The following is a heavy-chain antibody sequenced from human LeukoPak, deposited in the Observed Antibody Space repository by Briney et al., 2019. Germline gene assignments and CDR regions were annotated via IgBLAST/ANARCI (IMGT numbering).Heavy chain of an antibody. J-gene: IGHJ4*02. CDR1: GFTFSNYG. Sequence: PGGSLRLSCAASGFTFSNYGMHWVRQAPGKGLEWVAFVRYDETTKFYADFVKGRFTISRDNYKNTLYLQMNRLRAEDTAVYYCAKDVPTAYFDYWGQGTLVTVSS. D-gene: IGHD2-2*01. V-gene: IGHV3-30*02. CDR3: AKDVPTAYFDY. CDR2: VRYDETTK.